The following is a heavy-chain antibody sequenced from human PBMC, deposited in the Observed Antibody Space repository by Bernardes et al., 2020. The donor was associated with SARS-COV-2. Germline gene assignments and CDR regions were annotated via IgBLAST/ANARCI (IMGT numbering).Heavy chain of an antibody. CDR3: ARLQGGYYYGSGSFYYFDY. J-gene: IGHJ4*02. CDR2: IYYTGST. V-gene: IGHV4-39*01. D-gene: IGHD3-10*01. Sequence: SETLSLTCTVSGGSISSSSYSWGWIRQPPGKGLEWIGTIYYTGSTYYNPSLKSRVAISVDTSKNQFSLKLSSVTATNTAVYYCARLQGGYYYGSGSFYYFDYWGQGILVTVSS. CDR1: GGSISSSSYS.